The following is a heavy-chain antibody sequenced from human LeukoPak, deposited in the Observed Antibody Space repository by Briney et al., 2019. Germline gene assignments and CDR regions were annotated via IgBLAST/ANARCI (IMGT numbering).Heavy chain of an antibody. CDR2: ISSSGSTI. D-gene: IGHD6-13*01. J-gene: IGHJ4*02. V-gene: IGHV3-48*03. CDR1: GFTFSSYE. CDR3: ARDSLAAAGGFDY. Sequence: GGSLRLSCAASGFTFSSYEMNWVRRAPGKGLEWVSYISSSGSTIYYADSVKGRFTISRDNAKNSLYLQMNSLRAEDTAVYYCARDSLAAAGGFDYWGQGTLVTVSS.